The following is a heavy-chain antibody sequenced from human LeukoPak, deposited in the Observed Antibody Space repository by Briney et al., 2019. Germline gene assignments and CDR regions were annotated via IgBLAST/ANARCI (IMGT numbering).Heavy chain of an antibody. D-gene: IGHD4-23*01. V-gene: IGHV3-43D*03. CDR3: ARAPYRGGFYYYYMDV. CDR1: GFKFDDYG. J-gene: IGHJ6*03. Sequence: GGSLRLSCAASGFKFDDYGMHWVRQPPGKGLEWVSLISRDGSTYYADSLKGRFTMSRDNSKNSLYLQMNSLRSGDTALYYCARAPYRGGFYYYYMDVWGKGTTVTVSS. CDR2: ISRDGST.